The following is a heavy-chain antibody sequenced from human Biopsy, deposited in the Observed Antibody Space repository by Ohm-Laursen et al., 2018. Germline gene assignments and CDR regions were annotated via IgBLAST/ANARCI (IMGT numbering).Heavy chain of an antibody. CDR1: GYSLNSYG. J-gene: IGHJ4*02. V-gene: IGHV1-18*01. CDR3: ARVTLPLYLDY. CDR2: ISGYNGNT. Sequence: ASVKVSCKASGYSLNSYGISWARQDPGEGLEWMGRISGYNGNTNYAQKFQGRVTMTADTSTSTVYMEVRGLRSDDTAVYYCARVTLPLYLDYWGQGTRVSVSS. D-gene: IGHD5/OR15-5a*01.